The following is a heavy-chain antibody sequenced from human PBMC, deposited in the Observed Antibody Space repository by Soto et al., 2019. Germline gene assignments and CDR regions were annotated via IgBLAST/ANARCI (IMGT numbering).Heavy chain of an antibody. CDR1: GGTFSSYT. V-gene: IGHV1-69*08. J-gene: IGHJ4*02. Sequence: QVQLVQSGAEVKKPGSSVKVSCKASGGTFSSYTISWVRQAPGQGLEWMGRIIPILGIANYAQKFQGRVTITADKSTSTAYMELSSLRSEDTAVYYCARDPANLRHSDYWGQGTLVTVSS. D-gene: IGHD6-25*01. CDR2: IIPILGIA. CDR3: ARDPANLRHSDY.